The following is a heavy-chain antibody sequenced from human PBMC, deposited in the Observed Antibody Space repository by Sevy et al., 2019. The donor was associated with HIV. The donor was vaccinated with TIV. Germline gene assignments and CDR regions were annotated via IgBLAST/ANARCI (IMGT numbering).Heavy chain of an antibody. CDR2: ISFDASNK. V-gene: IGHV3-30*04. J-gene: IGHJ1*01. CDR3: ALERLSSDVAEYFQN. CDR1: GFTFSRYS. Sequence: GGSLRLSCAASGFTFSRYSMHWVRQAPGKGLEWVATISFDASNKHYADSVKGRFTISRDNFQNSLFLQMNSLRPEDTAVYYCALERLSSDVAEYFQNWARAPWSPSPQ. D-gene: IGHD1-1*01.